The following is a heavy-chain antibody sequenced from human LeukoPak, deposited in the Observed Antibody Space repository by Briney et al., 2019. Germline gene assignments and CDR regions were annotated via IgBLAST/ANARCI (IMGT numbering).Heavy chain of an antibody. V-gene: IGHV1-2*02. D-gene: IGHD2-15*01. J-gene: IGHJ4*02. Sequence: ASVTVSYKSSVYTFNSYYMHWVRQAPGQGHEWMGWIDTNSGDTKYAQKFQSSVTITRDTSIGTAYMQLSSLTSDDTAVYYCASEAVCSGGSCSLQRVASWGQGTLVTVSS. CDR3: ASEAVCSGGSCSLQRVAS. CDR1: VYTFNSYY. CDR2: IDTNSGDT.